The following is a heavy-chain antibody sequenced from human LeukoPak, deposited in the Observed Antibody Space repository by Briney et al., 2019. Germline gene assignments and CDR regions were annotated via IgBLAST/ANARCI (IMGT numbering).Heavy chain of an antibody. CDR2: IYYSGST. CDR3: ARGGEWLES. J-gene: IGHJ4*02. CDR1: GGSISSSY. V-gene: IGHV4-59*12. D-gene: IGHD3-10*01. Sequence: KPSETLSLTCTVSGGSISSSYWSWVRQPPGKGLEWIGYIYYSGSTNYNLPLKSRVTISLDTSNNQFSLRVRSVTAADTAVYYCARGGEWLESWGQGTLVTVSS.